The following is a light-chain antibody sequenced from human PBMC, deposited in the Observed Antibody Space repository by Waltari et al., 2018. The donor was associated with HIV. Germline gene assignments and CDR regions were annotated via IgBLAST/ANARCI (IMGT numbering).Light chain of an antibody. J-gene: IGKJ4*01. CDR2: DAS. CDR3: QQYGSSPRALT. CDR1: QSVSSY. Sequence: EIVLTQSPATLSLSPGERATLSCRASQSVSSYFAWYQQKPGQAPRLLIYDASKRATGIPARFSGSGSGTDFTLTISRLEPADFAVYYCQQYGSSPRALTFGGGTKVEIK. V-gene: IGKV3-11*01.